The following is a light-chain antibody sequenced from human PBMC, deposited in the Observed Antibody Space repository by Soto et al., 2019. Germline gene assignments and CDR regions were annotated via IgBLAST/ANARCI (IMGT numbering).Light chain of an antibody. Sequence: KVTQSPSSLSASVGDIVTITCRASQGISSYLAWYQQKPGKAPKLLIYAAPTLQSGVPSRFSGSGSGTDFTLTISSLQPEDFATYYCQQSYSTLRTFGQGTKVDIK. CDR2: AAP. CDR3: QQSYSTLRT. CDR1: QGISSY. V-gene: IGKV1-39*01. J-gene: IGKJ1*01.